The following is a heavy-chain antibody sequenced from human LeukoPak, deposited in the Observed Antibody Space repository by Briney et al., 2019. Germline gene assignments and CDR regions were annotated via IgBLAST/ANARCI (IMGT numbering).Heavy chain of an antibody. D-gene: IGHD5-12*01. J-gene: IGHJ4*02. CDR2: INHSGST. CDR1: GGSFSGYY. CDR3: ARGVRSVVATTPLDY. V-gene: IGHV4-34*01. Sequence: PSETLSLTCAAYGGSFSGYYWSWIRQPPGKGLEWIGEINHSGSTNYNPSLKSRVTISVDTSKNQFSLELSSVTAADTAVYYCARGVRSVVATTPLDYWGQGTLVTVSS.